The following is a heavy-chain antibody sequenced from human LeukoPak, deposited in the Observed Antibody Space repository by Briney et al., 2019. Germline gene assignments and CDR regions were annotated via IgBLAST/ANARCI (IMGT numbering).Heavy chain of an antibody. Sequence: PSGTLSLTCAVSGGSISSSHWWSWVRQPPGKGLEWIADIYHSGITNYNPSLKSRVTISIDKSKNQFSLKLSSMTAADTAVYYCARGLVIAVTGWGQWELPPAGHDSWGQGTLVTVSS. D-gene: IGHD1-26*01. CDR3: ARGLVIAVTGWGQWELPPAGHDS. V-gene: IGHV4-4*02. CDR2: IYHSGIT. CDR1: GGSISSSHW. J-gene: IGHJ4*02.